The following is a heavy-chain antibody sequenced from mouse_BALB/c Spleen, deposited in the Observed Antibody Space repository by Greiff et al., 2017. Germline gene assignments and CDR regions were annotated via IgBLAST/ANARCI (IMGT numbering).Heavy chain of an antibody. CDR3: ARDRDYRYDHYYAMDY. Sequence: QVQLQQSGPGLVAPSQSLSITCTVSGFSLTGYGVNWVRQPPGKGLEWLGMIWGDGSTDYNSALKSRLSISKDNSKSQVFLKMNSLQTDDTARYYCARDRDYRYDHYYAMDYWGQGTSVTVSS. CDR1: GFSLTGYG. D-gene: IGHD2-14*01. CDR2: IWGDGST. V-gene: IGHV2-6-7*01. J-gene: IGHJ4*01.